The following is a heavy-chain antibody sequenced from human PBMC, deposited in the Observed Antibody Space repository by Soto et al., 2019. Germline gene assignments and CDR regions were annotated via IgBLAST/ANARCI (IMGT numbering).Heavy chain of an antibody. CDR1: GGSISTDY. J-gene: IGHJ2*01. Sequence: QVQLLESGPGLVKPSETLSLTCTVSGGSISTDYWSWIRQPPEKELEWIGYIYYSGNTNYNPSLRGRVTRSIDTSKNQISLQLRSVTAADPAVYYCARSGWGHWGHFDLWGRGTLVTVSS. V-gene: IGHV4-59*01. CDR3: ARSGWGHWGHFDL. CDR2: IYYSGNT. D-gene: IGHD3-16*01.